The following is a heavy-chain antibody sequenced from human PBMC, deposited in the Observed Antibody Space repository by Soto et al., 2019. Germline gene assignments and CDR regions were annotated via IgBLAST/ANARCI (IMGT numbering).Heavy chain of an antibody. CDR2: INYSGNT. CDR3: ARGIGGTSDY. D-gene: IGHD2-15*01. J-gene: IGHJ4*02. CDR1: GGPFRGYY. Sequence: QVQLQQWGAGLLKPSETLSLTCAVHGGPFRGYYWSWIRQPPGKGLEWIGEINYSGNTNYTPSLKSRVTISVDTSKKHFSLKLSSVTAADTAVYYCARGIGGTSDYWGQGTLVPFSS. V-gene: IGHV4-34*01.